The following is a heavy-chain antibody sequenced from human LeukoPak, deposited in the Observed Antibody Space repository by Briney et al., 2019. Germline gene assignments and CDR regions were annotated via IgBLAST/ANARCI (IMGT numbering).Heavy chain of an antibody. Sequence: ASVKVSRKASGGTFSSYAINWVRQATGQGLEWMGWMNPNSGNTGYAQKFQGRVTTTRNTSISTAYMELSSLRSEDTAVYYCARGPMSSDFQHWGQGTLVTVSS. J-gene: IGHJ1*01. CDR3: ARGPMSSDFQH. V-gene: IGHV1-8*02. CDR2: MNPNSGNT. CDR1: GGTFSSYA.